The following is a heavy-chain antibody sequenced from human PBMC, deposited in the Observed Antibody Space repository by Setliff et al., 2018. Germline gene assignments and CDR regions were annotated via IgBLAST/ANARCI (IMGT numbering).Heavy chain of an antibody. CDR2: IYSGDT. J-gene: IGHJ5*02. CDR1: GGSMITNDYF. CDR3: GRGFSRIEGWGNWFDP. D-gene: IGHD2-15*01. Sequence: KPSETLSLTCTVSGGSMITNDYFWGWIRQPPGTGLEWIGSIYSGDTYYNPSLKSRATVSVDTSTSQFSLRLTSVTAADTAVYYCGRGFSRIEGWGNWFDPWGQGILVTVAS. V-gene: IGHV4-39*01.